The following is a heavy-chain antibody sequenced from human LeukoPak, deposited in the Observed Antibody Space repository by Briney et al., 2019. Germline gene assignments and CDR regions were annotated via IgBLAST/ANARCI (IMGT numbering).Heavy chain of an antibody. CDR2: ISDSGDYT. CDR1: GFTFSSYA. J-gene: IGHJ4*02. Sequence: QPGGSLTLSCAGSGFTFSSYAMSWFRQAPAQGLQWFSVISDSGDYTSYADSVRGRFTISRDNSKNTLYLQMISLRPEDTAVYYCAKDTSIGKYCTNGVCSPFDYWGQGTLVTVSS. CDR3: AKDTSIGKYCTNGVCSPFDY. D-gene: IGHD2-8*01. V-gene: IGHV3-23*01.